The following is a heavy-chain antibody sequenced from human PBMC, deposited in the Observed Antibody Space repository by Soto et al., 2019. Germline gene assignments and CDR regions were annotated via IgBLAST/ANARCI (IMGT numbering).Heavy chain of an antibody. CDR1: GVTFSNAW. CDR3: AADRCLNGVCYLGWW. V-gene: IGHV3-15*07. Sequence: ELQLVESGGGLVKPGGSLRLSCAASGVTFSNAWMNWVRQAPGKGLEWVGRIKSKTDGGTTDYAAHVKGRFTISRDDSKNTLYLQMNSLETEDTAVYYCAADRCLNGVCYLGWWWCQGTLVTVSS. D-gene: IGHD2-8*01. J-gene: IGHJ4*02. CDR2: IKSKTDGGTT.